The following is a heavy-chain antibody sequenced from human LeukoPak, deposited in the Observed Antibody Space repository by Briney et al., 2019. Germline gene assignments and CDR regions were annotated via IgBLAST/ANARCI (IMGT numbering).Heavy chain of an antibody. CDR2: INPNSGGT. CDR3: ARETHYYGSGRSFDF. J-gene: IGHJ4*02. V-gene: IGHV1-2*02. D-gene: IGHD3-10*01. Sequence: ASVKVSCKASGYTFTGYYMHWVRQAPGQGLEWMGWINPNSGGTNYAQKFQGGVTMTRDTSISTAYMELSRLRSDDTAVYYCARETHYYGSGRSFDFWGQGTLVTVSS. CDR1: GYTFTGYY.